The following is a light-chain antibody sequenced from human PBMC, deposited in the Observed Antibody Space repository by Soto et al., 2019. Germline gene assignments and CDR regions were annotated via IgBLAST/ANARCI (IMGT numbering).Light chain of an antibody. CDR2: RNN. CDR1: SSNIGTNT. Sequence: QAVVTQPPSASGTPGQRVTISCSGSSSNIGTNTVNWYRHLPGTAPKLLIYRNNERPSGVPDRFSGSKSGTSGSLAISGLQSEDEADYYCAAWDDSLNGDVFGTGTKLTVL. J-gene: IGLJ1*01. V-gene: IGLV1-44*01. CDR3: AAWDDSLNGDV.